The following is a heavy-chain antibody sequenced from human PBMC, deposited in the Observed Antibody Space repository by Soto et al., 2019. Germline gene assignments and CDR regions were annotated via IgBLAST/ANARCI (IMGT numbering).Heavy chain of an antibody. V-gene: IGHV1-2*02. D-gene: IGHD6-6*01. J-gene: IGHJ4*02. Sequence: ASVKVSCKASGYTFTGYYMHWVRQAPGQGLEWMGWINPNSGGTNYAQKFQGRVTMTMDTSISTDYMELSRLRSDNTAVYYCASEWGSSIAGRRNKDYWGQGTLVTVSS. CDR1: GYTFTGYY. CDR2: INPNSGGT. CDR3: ASEWGSSIAGRRNKDY.